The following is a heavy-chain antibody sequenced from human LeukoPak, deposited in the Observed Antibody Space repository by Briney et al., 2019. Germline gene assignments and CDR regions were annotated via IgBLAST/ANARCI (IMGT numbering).Heavy chain of an antibody. CDR2: ISSTGNTI. Sequence: GGSLRLSCAASGFTFSSYEMNWVRQAPGKGLEWVSYISSTGNTIYYADSLKGRFTVSRDNAENSLYLQMNSLRAEDTAVYYCARLSHSGSWSQDGYWGQGTLVTVSS. CDR3: ARLSHSGSWSQDGY. V-gene: IGHV3-48*03. J-gene: IGHJ4*02. CDR1: GFTFSSYE. D-gene: IGHD6-13*01.